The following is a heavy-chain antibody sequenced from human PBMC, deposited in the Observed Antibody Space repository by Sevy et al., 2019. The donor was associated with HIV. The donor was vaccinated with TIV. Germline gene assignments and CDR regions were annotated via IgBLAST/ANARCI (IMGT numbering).Heavy chain of an antibody. CDR1: GFTFIAFG. CDR3: ARYGRIPVAGHTWFDP. D-gene: IGHD6-19*01. Sequence: GGSLRRSCSASGFTFIAFGMTWVRQAPGKGLEWVSGISGGGAATAYADSVKGRFTISRDNSKNTLYLQMNSLTAADTAVYYCARYGRIPVAGHTWFDPWGLGTLVTVSS. CDR2: ISGGGAAT. J-gene: IGHJ5*02. V-gene: IGHV3-23*01.